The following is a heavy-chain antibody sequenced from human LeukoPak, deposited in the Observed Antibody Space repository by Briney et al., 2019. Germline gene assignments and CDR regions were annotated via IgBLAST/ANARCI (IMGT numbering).Heavy chain of an antibody. J-gene: IGHJ3*02. Sequence: SVTVSCKASGGTFSSYAISWVRQAPGQGLEWMGGIIPIFGTANYAQKFQGRVTITADESTSTAYMELSSLRSEDTAVYYCAREEGRSSGWYEDDAFDIWGQGTMVTASS. V-gene: IGHV1-69*13. CDR2: IIPIFGTA. D-gene: IGHD6-19*01. CDR3: AREEGRSSGWYEDDAFDI. CDR1: GGTFSSYA.